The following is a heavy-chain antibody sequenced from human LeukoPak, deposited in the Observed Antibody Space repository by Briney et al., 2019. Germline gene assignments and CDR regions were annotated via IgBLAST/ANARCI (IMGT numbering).Heavy chain of an antibody. CDR3: ARVMTTVVTPFDY. V-gene: IGHV5-51*01. CDR2: IYPGDSDT. CDR1: GYSFTSYW. Sequence: GESLQISCQGSGYSFTSYWIGWVRQMPGKGLEWMGIIYPGDSDTRYSPSFQGQVTISADKSISTAYLQWSSLKASDTAMYYCARVMTTVVTPFDYWGQGTLVTVSS. J-gene: IGHJ4*02. D-gene: IGHD4-23*01.